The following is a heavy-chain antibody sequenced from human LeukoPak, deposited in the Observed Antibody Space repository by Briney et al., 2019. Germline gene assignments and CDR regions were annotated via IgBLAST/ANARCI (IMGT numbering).Heavy chain of an antibody. CDR1: GYSISSGYY. J-gene: IGHJ4*02. V-gene: IGHV4-38-2*02. CDR3: ARVTGYMVEDYFDY. D-gene: IGHD6-13*01. Sequence: PSETLPLTCTVSGYSISSGYYRGWIRQPPGKGLEWIGRIYTSGNTNYNPSLKSRVTMSVDTSKNQFSLKLSSVTAADTAVYYCARVTGYMVEDYFDYWGQGTLVTVSS. CDR2: IYTSGNT.